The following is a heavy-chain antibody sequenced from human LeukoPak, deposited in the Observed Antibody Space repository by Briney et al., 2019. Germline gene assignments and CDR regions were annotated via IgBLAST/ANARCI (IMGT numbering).Heavy chain of an antibody. V-gene: IGHV3-7*01. CDR1: GFTYSSYW. D-gene: IGHD2-8*01. CDR2: LKQDGSEK. Sequence: GGSLRLSCAASGFTYSSYWMSWVRQAPGKGREGVANLKQDGSEKYSVDSVKGRFTISRDNAKDSLYLQMNSLRAEDTAVYYCETTDIYPLSCVLFDYWGQGTLVTVSS. CDR3: ETTDIYPLSCVLFDY. J-gene: IGHJ4*02.